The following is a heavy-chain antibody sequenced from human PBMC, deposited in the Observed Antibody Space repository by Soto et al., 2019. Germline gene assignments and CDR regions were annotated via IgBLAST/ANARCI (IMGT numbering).Heavy chain of an antibody. Sequence: GASVKVSCKASGYTFTSYGISWVRQAPGQGREWMGWISAYNGNTNYAQKLQGRVTMTTDTSTSTAYMELRSLRSDDTAVYYCAREHIVVVTAIRVFGMDVWGQGXTVTVSS. D-gene: IGHD2-21*02. CDR3: AREHIVVVTAIRVFGMDV. V-gene: IGHV1-18*01. CDR1: GYTFTSYG. CDR2: ISAYNGNT. J-gene: IGHJ6*02.